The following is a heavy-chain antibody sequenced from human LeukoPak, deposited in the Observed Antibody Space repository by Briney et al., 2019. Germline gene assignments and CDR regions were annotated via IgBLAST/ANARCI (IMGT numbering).Heavy chain of an antibody. J-gene: IGHJ4*02. CDR1: GFTFSSYW. CDR2: IKKDGSEN. V-gene: IGHV3-7*01. CDR3: ARHLSGVTGYSYGRGIDY. Sequence: GGSLRLSCAASGFTFSSYWMSWVRQAPGKGLEWVANIKKDGSENYYVDPVKGRFTISRDNAKKSLYLQMKSLRAEDTAVYYCARHLSGVTGYSYGRGIDYWGQGTLVTVSS. D-gene: IGHD5-18*01.